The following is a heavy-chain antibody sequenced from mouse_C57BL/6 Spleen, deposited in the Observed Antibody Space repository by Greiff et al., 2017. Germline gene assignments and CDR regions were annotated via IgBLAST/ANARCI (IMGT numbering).Heavy chain of an antibody. J-gene: IGHJ3*01. CDR2: IDPSDSYT. V-gene: IGHV1-50*01. CDR1: GYTFTSYW. CDR3: AEGDGSSYEFAY. Sequence: QVQLQQPGAELVNPGASVKLSCKASGYTFTSYWMQWVKQRPGQGLEWIGEIDPSDSYTNYNQKFKGKATLTVDPSSSTAYMQLSSLTSEDSAVYHCAEGDGSSYEFAYWGQGTLVTVSA. D-gene: IGHD1-1*01.